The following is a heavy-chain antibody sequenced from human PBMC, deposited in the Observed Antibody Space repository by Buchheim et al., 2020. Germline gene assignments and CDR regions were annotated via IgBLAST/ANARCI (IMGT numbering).Heavy chain of an antibody. CDR1: GASISSTNW. D-gene: IGHD3-10*01. CDR3: APLSPVGGF. Sequence: QVQLQESGPGLVKPSGTLSLTCAVSGASISSTNWWGWVRQPPGKGLEWIGEIHRDESTTYNPSLGSRRTISGDKSKNHFSLSLSSVTAADTAVYYCAPLSPVGGFWGQGTL. J-gene: IGHJ4*02. CDR2: IHRDEST. V-gene: IGHV4-4*02.